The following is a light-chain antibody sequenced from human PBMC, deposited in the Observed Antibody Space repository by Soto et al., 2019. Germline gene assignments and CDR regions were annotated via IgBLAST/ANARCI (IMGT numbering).Light chain of an antibody. CDR2: GAS. CDR3: QQYGSSGT. Sequence: EILLTQSQCTLSLSPGERATLSCRASQSVSKNYLAWYQQKPGHAPSLLIHGASNRATGIPDRLSGSGSGTDFTLTISRLEPEDFAVYYCQQYGSSGTFGQGTKVDIK. CDR1: QSVSKNY. V-gene: IGKV3-20*01. J-gene: IGKJ1*01.